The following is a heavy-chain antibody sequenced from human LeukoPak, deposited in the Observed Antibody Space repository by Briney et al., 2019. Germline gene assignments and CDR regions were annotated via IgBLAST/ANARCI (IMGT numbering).Heavy chain of an antibody. J-gene: IGHJ4*02. D-gene: IGHD6-13*01. CDR2: LSGSGGST. V-gene: IGHV3-23*01. CDR3: AKVDSGIVATGSPYFDY. Sequence: GGTLRLSCAASGFTFSSYGMHWVRQAPGKGLEWVSSLSGSGGSTYHADSVKGRFTISRDNSKNTLYLQMNSLRAEDTAVYYCAKVDSGIVATGSPYFDYWGQGTLVTVSS. CDR1: GFTFSSYG.